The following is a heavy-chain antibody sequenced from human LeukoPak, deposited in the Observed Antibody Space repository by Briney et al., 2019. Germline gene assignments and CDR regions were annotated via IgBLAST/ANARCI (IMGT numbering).Heavy chain of an antibody. CDR2: IFSSGST. Sequence: PSETLSLTCTVSGGSISSYYWSWIRQPPGKGLEWIGYIFSSGSTNYNPSLNSRVTISLDTSKNQFSLKLTSVTAADTAVYYCARVRKVGSWYFDYWGQGTLVTVSS. CDR1: GGSISSYY. V-gene: IGHV4-59*01. J-gene: IGHJ4*02. D-gene: IGHD6-13*01. CDR3: ARVRKVGSWYFDY.